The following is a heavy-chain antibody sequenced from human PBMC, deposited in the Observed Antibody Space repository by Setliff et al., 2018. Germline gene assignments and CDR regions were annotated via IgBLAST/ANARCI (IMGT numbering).Heavy chain of an antibody. CDR3: ARDADNYDTSENPIFDY. J-gene: IGHJ4*02. D-gene: IGHD3-22*01. V-gene: IGHV1-18*01. Sequence: ASVKVSCKASAHIFKSYGISWVRQAPGQGLEWVGWISSYNDVTSYAQRFQGRVTLTTDTSTSAAYMELRTLRSDDTAVYYCARDADNYDTSENPIFDYWGQGTLVTVSS. CDR2: ISSYNDVT. CDR1: AHIFKSYG.